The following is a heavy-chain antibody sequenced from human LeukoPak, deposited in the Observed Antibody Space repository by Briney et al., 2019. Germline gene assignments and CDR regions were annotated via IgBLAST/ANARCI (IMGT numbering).Heavy chain of an antibody. J-gene: IGHJ3*02. V-gene: IGHV3-53*01. D-gene: IGHD1-26*01. CDR3: ARGVGQDAFDI. CDR1: GFTVSDNN. Sequence: GGSLRLSCAASGFTVSDNNMIWVRQAPGKGLEWVSTLHRDGSVRYADSVNGRFTISRDDSKNTLSLQMSSLRVEDTAAYYCARGVGQDAFDIWGQGTMVTVSS. CDR2: LHRDGSV.